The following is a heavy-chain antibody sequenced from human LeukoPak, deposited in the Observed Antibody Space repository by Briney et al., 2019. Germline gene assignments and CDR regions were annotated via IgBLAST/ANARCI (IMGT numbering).Heavy chain of an antibody. CDR3: ASGFWSGYYTEYYFDY. V-gene: IGHV4-38-2*01. CDR1: GYSISSGYY. Sequence: PSETLSLTCAVSGYSISSGYYWGWIRQPPGKGLEWIGSIFHSGSTYYNPSLKSRVTISVDTSKNQFSLKLSSVTAADTAVYFCASGFWSGYYTEYYFDYWGQGTLVTVSS. D-gene: IGHD3-3*01. CDR2: IFHSGST. J-gene: IGHJ4*02.